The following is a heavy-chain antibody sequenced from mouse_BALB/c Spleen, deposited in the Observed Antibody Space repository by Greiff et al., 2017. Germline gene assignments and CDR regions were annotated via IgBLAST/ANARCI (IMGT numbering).Heavy chain of an antibody. D-gene: IGHD2-4*01. CDR1: GFAFSSYD. J-gene: IGHJ2*01. CDR3: ARQGLRRVLDY. V-gene: IGHV5-12-1*01. CDR2: ISSGGGST. Sequence: EVHLVESGGGLVKPGGSLKLSCAASGFAFSSYDMSWVRQTPEKRLEWVAYISSGGGSTYYPDTVKGRFTISRDNAKNTLYLQMSSLKSEDTAMYYCARQGLRRVLDYWGQGTTLTVSS.